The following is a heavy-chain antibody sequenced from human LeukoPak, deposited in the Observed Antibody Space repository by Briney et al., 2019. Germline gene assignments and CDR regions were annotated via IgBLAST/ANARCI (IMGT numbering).Heavy chain of an antibody. V-gene: IGHV3-21*01. CDR3: ARSLVVVAATPGDY. CDR1: GFTFSSYS. J-gene: IGHJ4*02. CDR2: ISSSSSYI. D-gene: IGHD2-15*01. Sequence: RAGGSLRLSCAASGFTFSSYSMNWVRQAPGKGLEWVSSISSSSSYIYYADSVKGRFTISRDNAKNSLYLQMNSLRAEDTAVYYCARSLVVVAATPGDYRGQGTLVTVSS.